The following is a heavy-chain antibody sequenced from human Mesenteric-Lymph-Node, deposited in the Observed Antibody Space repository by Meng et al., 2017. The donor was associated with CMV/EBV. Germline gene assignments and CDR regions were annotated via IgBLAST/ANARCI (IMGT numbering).Heavy chain of an antibody. D-gene: IGHD4-17*01. J-gene: IGHJ4*02. Sequence: GGSLRLSCAASEFTFSTYWMSWVRQAPGKGLEWVANIKQDGSEKYYVDSVKGRFTISRDNAKNSLYLQMNSLRVEDTAVYYCARGRFTSDYWGQGTLVTVSS. V-gene: IGHV3-7*01. CDR1: EFTFSTYW. CDR2: IKQDGSEK. CDR3: ARGRFTSDY.